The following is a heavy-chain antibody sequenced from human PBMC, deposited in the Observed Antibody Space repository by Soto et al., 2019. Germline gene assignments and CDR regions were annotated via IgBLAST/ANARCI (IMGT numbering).Heavy chain of an antibody. CDR1: GGSISNYY. Sequence: SETLSLTCTVSGGSISNYYWSWIRQPPGKGLEWIGYIHYSGNTKYNPSLKSRVTISADTSKNQFSLKLSSVTTADTAVYYCARGHYGFWSGYFATIDYWGQGTLVTVSS. V-gene: IGHV4-59*08. CDR2: IHYSGNT. D-gene: IGHD3-3*01. J-gene: IGHJ4*02. CDR3: ARGHYGFWSGYFATIDY.